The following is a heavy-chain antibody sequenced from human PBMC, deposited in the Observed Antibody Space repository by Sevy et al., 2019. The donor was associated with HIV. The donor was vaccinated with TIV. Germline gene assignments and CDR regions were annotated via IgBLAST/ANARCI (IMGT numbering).Heavy chain of an antibody. CDR1: GFTFASYS. CDR3: ARDNNAYFFPDY. CDR2: ISQAYDGNKK. V-gene: IGHV3-30-3*01. Sequence: GGSLRLSCAASGFTFASYSLHWVRQAPGKGLEWVSLISQAYDGNKKYYTDSVRGRFTISRDDSKSTLYLQLNSLRAEDTAGHYCARDNNAYFFPDYWGQGTLVTVSS. J-gene: IGHJ4*02. D-gene: IGHD3-16*01.